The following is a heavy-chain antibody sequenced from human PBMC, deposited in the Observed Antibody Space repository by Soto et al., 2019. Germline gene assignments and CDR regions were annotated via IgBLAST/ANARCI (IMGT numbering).Heavy chain of an antibody. J-gene: IGHJ5*02. D-gene: IGHD2-2*01. CDR2: IYWDDDK. Sequence: QITLKESGPTLVKPTQTLTLTCTFSGFSLSTSGVGVGWIRQPPGKALEWLALIYWDDDKRYSPSLKSRLTITKDTSKNQVVLIMTNMDPVDTATYYCAHGNIVVVPAAMESWFDPWGQGTLVTVSS. CDR3: AHGNIVVVPAAMESWFDP. V-gene: IGHV2-5*02. CDR1: GFSLSTSGVG.